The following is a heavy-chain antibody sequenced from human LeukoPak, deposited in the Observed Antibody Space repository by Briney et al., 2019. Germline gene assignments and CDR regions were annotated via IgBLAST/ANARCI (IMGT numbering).Heavy chain of an antibody. CDR1: GGSISSGGYY. CDR3: ARGRGGHDAFDI. V-gene: IGHV4-31*03. CDR2: IYYSGST. D-gene: IGHD3-16*01. Sequence: SETLSLTCTVSGGSISSGGYYWSWIRQHPGKGLEWIGYIYYSGSTYYNPSLKSRVTISVDTSKNQFSLKLSSVTAADTAVYYCARGRGGHDAFDIWGQGTMVTVSS. J-gene: IGHJ3*02.